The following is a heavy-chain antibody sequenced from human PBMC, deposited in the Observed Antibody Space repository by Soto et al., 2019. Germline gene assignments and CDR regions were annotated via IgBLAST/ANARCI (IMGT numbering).Heavy chain of an antibody. CDR2: ISAYNGNT. Sequence: ASVEVSCKSSGYTVTSSVISWLRQTPGQGLEWMGWISAYNGNTNYAQKLQGRVTMTTDTSTSTAYMELRSLRSDDTAAYYCAREGPGYYDSSGSVDYWGQGTLVTVSS. J-gene: IGHJ4*02. D-gene: IGHD3-22*01. CDR1: GYTVTSSV. CDR3: AREGPGYYDSSGSVDY. V-gene: IGHV1-18*01.